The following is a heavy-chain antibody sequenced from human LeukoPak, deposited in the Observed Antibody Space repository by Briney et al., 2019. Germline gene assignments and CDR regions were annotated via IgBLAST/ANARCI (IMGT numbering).Heavy chain of an antibody. CDR3: ARDLIGHGYNGAGY. D-gene: IGHD5-12*01. CDR2: IKQDGSEK. V-gene: IGHV3-7*01. J-gene: IGHJ4*02. Sequence: PGGSLRLSCAASGFTFSSYWMTWVRQAPGKGLEWVANIKQDGSEKYYVDSVKGRFTISRDNAKNSLYLQMNSLRAEDTAVYYCARDLIGHGYNGAGYWGQGTLVTVSS. CDR1: GFTFSSYW.